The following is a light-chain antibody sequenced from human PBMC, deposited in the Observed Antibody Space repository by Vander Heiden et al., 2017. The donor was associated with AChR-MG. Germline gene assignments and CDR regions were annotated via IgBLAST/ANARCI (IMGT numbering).Light chain of an antibody. CDR3: SSYTSSSTRV. Sequence: QSALTQPASVSGSPGQSITISCTGNSSDVGGYNYVSWYQQHPGQAPMLVIYDVSNRPSGVSNRFSGSKSGNTASLTISGLQAEDEADYYCSSYTSSSTRVFGTGTKVTVL. V-gene: IGLV2-14*03. CDR1: SSDVGGYNY. CDR2: DVS. J-gene: IGLJ1*01.